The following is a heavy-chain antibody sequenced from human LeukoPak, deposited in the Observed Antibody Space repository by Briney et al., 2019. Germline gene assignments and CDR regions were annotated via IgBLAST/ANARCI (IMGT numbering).Heavy chain of an antibody. Sequence: SVKVSCKASGGTFSSYAISWVRQAPGQGLEWMGGIIPIFGTANYAQKFQGRVTITADESTSTAYMELSSLRSEDTAVYYCAIIAVAGIHYFDYWGQGTLVTVSS. J-gene: IGHJ4*02. D-gene: IGHD6-19*01. CDR3: AIIAVAGIHYFDY. CDR2: IIPIFGTA. V-gene: IGHV1-69*13. CDR1: GGTFSSYA.